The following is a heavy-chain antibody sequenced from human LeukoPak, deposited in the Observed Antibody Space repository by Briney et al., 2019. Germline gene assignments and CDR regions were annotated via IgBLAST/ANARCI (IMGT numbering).Heavy chain of an antibody. D-gene: IGHD6-19*01. CDR3: ARPYSSGWWYYFDY. J-gene: IGHJ4*02. CDR2: ISAYNGNT. V-gene: IGHV1-18*01. CDR1: GYTFTSYG. Sequence: ASVKVSCKASGYTFTSYGISWVRQAPGQGLEWMGWISAYNGNTNYAQKLQGRVTMTTDTSTSTAYMELRSLRSEDTAVYYCARPYSSGWWYYFDYWGQGTLVTVSS.